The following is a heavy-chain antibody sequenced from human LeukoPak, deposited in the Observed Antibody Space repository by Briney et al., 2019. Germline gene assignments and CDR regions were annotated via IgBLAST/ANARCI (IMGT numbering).Heavy chain of an antibody. Sequence: GGSLRLSCAASGFTFSSYSMNWVRQAPGKGLEWVSFISSSSSSYIYYADSVKGRFTISRDNARNSLYLQMNSLRAEDTAVCYCARDKYGDQYYFDYWGQGTLVTVSS. CDR2: ISSSSSSYI. J-gene: IGHJ4*02. CDR3: ARDKYGDQYYFDY. D-gene: IGHD4-17*01. CDR1: GFTFSSYS. V-gene: IGHV3-21*01.